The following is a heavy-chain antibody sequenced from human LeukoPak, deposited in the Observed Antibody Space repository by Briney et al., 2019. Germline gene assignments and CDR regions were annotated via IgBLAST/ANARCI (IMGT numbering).Heavy chain of an antibody. D-gene: IGHD3-16*01. CDR2: IYSGGST. V-gene: IGHV3-66*01. Sequence: PGGSLRLSCAASGFTFSSYWMSWVRRAPGKGLEWVSVIYSGGSTYYADSVKGRFTISRDNSKNTLYLQMNSLRAEDTAVYYCARVLGGYFDYWGQGTLVTVSS. CDR1: GFTFSSYW. J-gene: IGHJ4*02. CDR3: ARVLGGYFDY.